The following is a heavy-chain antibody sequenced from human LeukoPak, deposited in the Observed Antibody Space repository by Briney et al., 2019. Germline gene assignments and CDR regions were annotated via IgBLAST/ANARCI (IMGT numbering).Heavy chain of an antibody. Sequence: GGSLRLSCTASGFTFSSYWMSSVRVRQAPGKGLEWVANIKHDGSEKYYVDSVKGRFTISRDNAKDSLYLQMNSLRPEDTAVYYCARNRVVVPAAPWGQGTLVTVSS. D-gene: IGHD2-21*01. V-gene: IGHV3-7*04. CDR1: GFTFSSYW. CDR3: ARNRVVVPAAP. CDR2: IKHDGSEK. J-gene: IGHJ5*02.